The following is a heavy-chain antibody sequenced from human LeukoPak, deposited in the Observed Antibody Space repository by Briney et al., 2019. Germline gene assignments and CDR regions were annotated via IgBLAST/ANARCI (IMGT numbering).Heavy chain of an antibody. D-gene: IGHD6-13*01. CDR3: ARVWAAAVLGNY. Sequence: GASVKVSCKASGYTFTGYYMHWVRQAPGQGLEWMGWISAYNGNTNYAQKLQGRVTMTTDTSTSTAYMELRSLRSDDTAVYYCARVWAAAVLGNYWGQGTLVTVSS. J-gene: IGHJ4*02. CDR1: GYTFTGYY. V-gene: IGHV1-18*04. CDR2: ISAYNGNT.